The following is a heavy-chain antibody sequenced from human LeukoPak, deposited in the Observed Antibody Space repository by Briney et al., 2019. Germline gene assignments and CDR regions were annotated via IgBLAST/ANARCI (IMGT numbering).Heavy chain of an antibody. CDR2: IFYSGST. Sequence: SETLSLTCTVSGGSISTSNYYWGWIRQPPGKGLEWIGNIFYSGSTYYSPSLKSRVTISLDTSRNQFSLKLTSVTAADTAVYYCARDIDYGGNSAFDYWGLGIVVTVSS. J-gene: IGHJ4*02. CDR1: GGSISTSNYY. CDR3: ARDIDYGGNSAFDY. V-gene: IGHV4-39*07. D-gene: IGHD4-23*01.